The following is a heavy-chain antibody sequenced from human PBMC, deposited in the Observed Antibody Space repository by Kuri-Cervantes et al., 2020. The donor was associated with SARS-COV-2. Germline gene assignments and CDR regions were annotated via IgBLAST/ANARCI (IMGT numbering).Heavy chain of an antibody. D-gene: IGHD3-3*01. J-gene: IGHJ6*03. CDR3: TRYDFWSGYYGYMDV. CDR2: IRSKAYGGTT. V-gene: IGHV3-49*04. Sequence: SCAASGFTFSSYSMNWVRQAPGKGLEWVGFIRSKAYGGTTEYAASVKGRFTISRDDSKSIAYLQMNSLKTEDTAVYYCTRYDFWSGYYGYMDVWGKGTTVTVSS. CDR1: GFTFSSYS.